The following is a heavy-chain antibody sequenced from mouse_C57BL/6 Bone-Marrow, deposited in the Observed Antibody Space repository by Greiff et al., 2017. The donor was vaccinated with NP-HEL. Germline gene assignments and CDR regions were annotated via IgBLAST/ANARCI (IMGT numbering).Heavy chain of an antibody. V-gene: IGHV10-3*01. CDR1: GFTFNTYA. CDR3: VRVTTVSATRAMDY. Sequence: EVQRVESGGGLVQPKGSLKLSCAASGFTFNTYAMHWVRQAPGKGLEWVARIRSKSSNYATYYADSVKDRFTISRDDSQSMLYLQMNNLKTEDTAMYYCVRVTTVSATRAMDYWGQGTSVTVSS. D-gene: IGHD1-1*01. CDR2: IRSKSSNYAT. J-gene: IGHJ4*01.